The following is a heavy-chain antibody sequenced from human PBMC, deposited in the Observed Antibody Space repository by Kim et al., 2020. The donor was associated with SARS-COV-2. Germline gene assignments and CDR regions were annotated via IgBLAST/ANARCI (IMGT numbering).Heavy chain of an antibody. CDR2: IYYSGST. CDR3: ARGVTSGGVYY. CDR1: GGSISTYY. D-gene: IGHD2-15*01. J-gene: IGHJ6*01. V-gene: IGHV4-59*01. Sequence: SETLSLTCAVSGGSISTYYWSGIRQPPGKGLEYIGYIYYSGSTNSAPSLKSRVTISLDRPRNQFSLRLTSVTAADTAIYYCARGVTSGGVYY.